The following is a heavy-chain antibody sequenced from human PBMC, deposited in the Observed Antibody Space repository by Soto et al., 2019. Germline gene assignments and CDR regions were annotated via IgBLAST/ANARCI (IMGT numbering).Heavy chain of an antibody. CDR1: GFTFNTYP. V-gene: IGHV3-23*01. CDR3: AKGVLSFHYGMEV. Sequence: XGSLRLSCATSGFTFNTYPMTWVRQAPGKGLEWVSSISSTAGRTSSYADSVKGRFAISRDFSDNTVYLQMNNLRVDDTAVYFCAKGVLSFHYGMEVWGQGTTGTVSS. J-gene: IGHJ6*02. CDR2: ISSTAGRTS. D-gene: IGHD3-10*01.